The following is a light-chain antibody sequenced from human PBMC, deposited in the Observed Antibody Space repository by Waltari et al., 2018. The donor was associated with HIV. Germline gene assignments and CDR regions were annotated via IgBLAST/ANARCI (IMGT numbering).Light chain of an antibody. Sequence: QSALTKPASVSGSPGQSITISCTGSSSDIGRSNHVAWYQQFPGKAPKLLITDVIRRPLGVSDRFSGSKSGNTASLTISGLQAEDEASYFCSSYSSVNTFVVFGGGTKVTVL. J-gene: IGLJ2*01. V-gene: IGLV2-14*03. CDR3: SSYSSVNTFVV. CDR2: DVI. CDR1: SSDIGRSNH.